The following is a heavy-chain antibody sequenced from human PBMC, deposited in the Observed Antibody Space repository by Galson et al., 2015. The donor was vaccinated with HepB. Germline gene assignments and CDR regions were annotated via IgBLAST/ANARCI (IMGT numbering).Heavy chain of an antibody. Sequence: SVKVSCKASGFTFTSSAVQWVRQARGQGLEWIGWIVVGSGNTNYAQKFQERVTISRDMSTSTAYMELSSLRSEDTAVYYCAAPGDYDFWSEHYGMDVWGQGTTVTVSS. CDR1: GFTFTSSA. CDR2: IVVGSGNT. D-gene: IGHD3-3*01. V-gene: IGHV1-58*01. J-gene: IGHJ6*02. CDR3: AAPGDYDFWSEHYGMDV.